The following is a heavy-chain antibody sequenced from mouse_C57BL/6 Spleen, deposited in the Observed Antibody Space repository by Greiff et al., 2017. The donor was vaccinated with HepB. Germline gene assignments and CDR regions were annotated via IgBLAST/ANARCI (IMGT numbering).Heavy chain of an antibody. J-gene: IGHJ3*01. V-gene: IGHV1-15*01. D-gene: IGHD4-1*01. CDR3: TRDWDEAY. Sequence: QVQLQQSGAELVRPGASVTLSCKASGYTFTDYEMHWAKQTPVHGLEWIGAIDPETGGTAYNQKFKGKAILTADKSSSTAYMELRSLTSEDSAVYYCTRDWDEAYWGQGTLVTVSA. CDR1: GYTFTDYE. CDR2: IDPETGGT.